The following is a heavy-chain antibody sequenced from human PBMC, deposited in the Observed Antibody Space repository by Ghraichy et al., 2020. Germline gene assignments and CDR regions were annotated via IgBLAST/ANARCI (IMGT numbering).Heavy chain of an antibody. CDR1: GFAFSSNW. V-gene: IGHV3-74*01. Sequence: GESLNISCAASGFAFSSNWMHWVRQAPGKGLVWVSRINGDGSSTNYADSVKDRFTISRDNAKNSLYLQMNSLRAEDTAVYYCARLPLPRRAAVGDWYFDLWGRGTLVSVSA. D-gene: IGHD6-13*01. J-gene: IGHJ2*01. CDR3: ARLPLPRRAAVGDWYFDL. CDR2: INGDGSST.